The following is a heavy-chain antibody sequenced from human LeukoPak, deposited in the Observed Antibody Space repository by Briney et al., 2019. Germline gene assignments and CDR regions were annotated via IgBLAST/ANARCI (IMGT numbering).Heavy chain of an antibody. J-gene: IGHJ6*02. CDR2: IWHDGSIG. V-gene: IGHV3-33*01. Sequence: GTSLRLSCEVSGFTLRSSDMHWVRQAPGKGLKWVAVIWHDGSIGRYADSVKGRFTVSRDNSGTTLYLQMNSLRVEDTAVYYCARGPLNKFGVDDWGQGTTVTVSS. D-gene: IGHD1/OR15-1a*01. CDR3: ARGPLNKFGVDD. CDR1: GFTLRSSD.